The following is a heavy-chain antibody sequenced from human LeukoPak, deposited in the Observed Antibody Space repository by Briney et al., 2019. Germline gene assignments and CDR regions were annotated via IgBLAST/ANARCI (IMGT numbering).Heavy chain of an antibody. CDR2: ISSSSSYI. V-gene: IGHV3-21*01. D-gene: IGHD2-2*01. J-gene: IGHJ6*03. CDR3: PRTQLNSYYYYMDV. CDR1: GFTFSSYT. Sequence: PGGSLRLSCAASGFTFSSYTMNWVRQAPGKGLEWVSSISSSSSYIYYADSLKGRFTISRDNAKNSLYLQMNSLRAEDTAVYYCPRTQLNSYYYYMDVWGKGTTVTVSS.